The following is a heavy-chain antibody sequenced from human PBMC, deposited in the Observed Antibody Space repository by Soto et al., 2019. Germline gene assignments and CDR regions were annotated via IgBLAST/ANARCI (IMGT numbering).Heavy chain of an antibody. J-gene: IGHJ6*02. V-gene: IGHV3-30*18. CDR1: GFTFSSYG. CDR2: ISYDGSNN. D-gene: IGHD2-2*02. Sequence: PWGSLRLSCAASGFTFSSYGMHWVRQAPGRGLEWVAVISYDGSNNYYADSVKGRFTISRDNSKNTLYLQMNSLRAEDTAVYYCAKEARTPAAIGEYYHYYGMDVWGQGTTVTVSS. CDR3: AKEARTPAAIGEYYHYYGMDV.